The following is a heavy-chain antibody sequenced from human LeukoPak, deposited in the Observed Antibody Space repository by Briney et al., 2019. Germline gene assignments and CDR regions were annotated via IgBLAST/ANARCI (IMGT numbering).Heavy chain of an antibody. J-gene: IGHJ5*01. V-gene: IGHV3-23*01. CDR3: AKEGCSSTSCYALWFDS. Sequence: GGSLRPSCAASGFTFSNNAMSWVRQAPGKGLEWVSTVIGSGGRTYYADSVKGRFTISRDNSKNTLYLQMNSLRAEDTAVYYSAKEGCSSTSCYALWFDSWGQGTLVTVSS. CDR1: GFTFSNNA. D-gene: IGHD2-2*01. CDR2: VIGSGGRT.